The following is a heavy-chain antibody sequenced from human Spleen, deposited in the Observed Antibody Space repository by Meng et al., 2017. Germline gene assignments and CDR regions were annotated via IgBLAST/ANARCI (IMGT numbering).Heavy chain of an antibody. J-gene: IGHJ4*02. CDR2: IRVGNDET. CDR3: ARDLNGDRGIYFDY. CDR1: GYTFTNYV. Sequence: QVQLVQSGAEVKKPGVSVKVSGKTSGYTFTNYVIHWVRQAPGQRLEWMGWIRVGNDETHYSQKFQGRVTISRDTSASTAYMELSSLRSEDTAIYYCARDLNGDRGIYFDYWGQGTLVTVSS. V-gene: IGHV1-3*01. D-gene: IGHD3-10*01.